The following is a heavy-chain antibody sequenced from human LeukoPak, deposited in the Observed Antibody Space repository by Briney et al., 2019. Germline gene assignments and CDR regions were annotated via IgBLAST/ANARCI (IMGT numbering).Heavy chain of an antibody. CDR1: GFTFSSYG. V-gene: IGHV3-30*02. CDR3: AKDGPLIGRYYYYMDV. Sequence: QPGGSLRLSCAASGFTFSSYGMHWVRQAPGKGLEWVAFIRYVGSNKYYADSVKGRFTISRDNSKNTLYLQMNSLRAEDTAVYYCAKDGPLIGRYYYYMDVWGKGTTVTVSS. D-gene: IGHD3-22*01. CDR2: IRYVGSNK. J-gene: IGHJ6*03.